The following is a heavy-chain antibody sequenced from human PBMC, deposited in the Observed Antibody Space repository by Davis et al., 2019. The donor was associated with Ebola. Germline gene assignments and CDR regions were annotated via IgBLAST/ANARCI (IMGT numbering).Heavy chain of an antibody. V-gene: IGHV3-23*01. CDR2: IGANGGST. CDR1: GFTFSIYA. CDR3: AKWSPYGDTAGALDI. Sequence: PGGSLRLSCAASGFTFSIYAMKWVRQAPGMGLEWVSFIGANGGSTYYADFVRGRFTISRDNSKNTLFLHMDSLRADDTAVYYCAKWSPYGDTAGALDIWGQGTMVTVSS. D-gene: IGHD6-13*01. J-gene: IGHJ3*02.